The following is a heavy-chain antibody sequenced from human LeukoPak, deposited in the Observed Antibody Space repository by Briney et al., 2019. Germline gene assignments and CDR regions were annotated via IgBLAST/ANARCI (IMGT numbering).Heavy chain of an antibody. Sequence: GGSLRLSRAASGFTFSSYAMSWVRQAPGKGLEWVSAISGSGGSTYYADSVKGRFTISRDNSKNTLYLQMNSLRAEDTAVYYCAKDTFIMITFGGVIVEPRDDYWGQGTLVTVSS. J-gene: IGHJ4*02. CDR2: ISGSGGST. CDR3: AKDTFIMITFGGVIVEPRDDY. V-gene: IGHV3-23*01. CDR1: GFTFSSYA. D-gene: IGHD3-16*02.